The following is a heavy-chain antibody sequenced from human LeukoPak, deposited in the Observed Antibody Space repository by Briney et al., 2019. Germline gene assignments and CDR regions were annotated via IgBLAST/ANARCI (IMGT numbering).Heavy chain of an antibody. CDR1: GYTFTSYG. Sequence: ASVKVSCKASGYTFTSYGISWVRQAPGQGLEWMGWISAYNGNTNYAQKLQGRVTMTTDTSTSTAYIELRSLRSDDTAVYYCARDYLADDSSGYYYSWFDPWGQGPLVTV. D-gene: IGHD3-22*01. J-gene: IGHJ5*02. V-gene: IGHV1-18*01. CDR2: ISAYNGNT. CDR3: ARDYLADDSSGYYYSWFDP.